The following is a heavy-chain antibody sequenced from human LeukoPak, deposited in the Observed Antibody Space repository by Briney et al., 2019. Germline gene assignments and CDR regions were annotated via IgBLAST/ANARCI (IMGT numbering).Heavy chain of an antibody. CDR2: ISGSDNTV. V-gene: IGHV3-11*04. D-gene: IGHD4-17*01. CDR3: ARDLSSYGDTADAFDI. Sequence: GGSLRLSCVVSGFIFDDYYMSWIRQAPGKGLEWISYISGSDNTVFYADSVQGRFTISRDNTKNSLYLQMNSLRTGDTAVYYCARDLSSYGDTADAFDIWGQGTMVTVSS. J-gene: IGHJ3*02. CDR1: GFIFDDYY.